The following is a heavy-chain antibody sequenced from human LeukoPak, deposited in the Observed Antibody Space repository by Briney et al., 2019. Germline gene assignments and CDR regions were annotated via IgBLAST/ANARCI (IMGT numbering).Heavy chain of an antibody. D-gene: IGHD2-21*02. J-gene: IGHJ5*02. V-gene: IGHV1-69*13. Sequence: GASVKVSCKASGGTFSSYAISWVRQAPGQGLEWMGGIIPIFGTANYAQKFQGRVTITADESTSTAYMELSSLRSEDTAVYYCARGEGVTTQQTFDPWGQGTLVTVSS. CDR1: GGTFSSYA. CDR3: ARGEGVTTQQTFDP. CDR2: IIPIFGTA.